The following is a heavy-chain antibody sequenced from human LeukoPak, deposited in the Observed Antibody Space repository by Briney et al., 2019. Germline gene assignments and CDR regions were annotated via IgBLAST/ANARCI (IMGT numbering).Heavy chain of an antibody. CDR2: IHDGGTT. CDR3: TRNLGDFVSDF. V-gene: IGHV4-39*01. D-gene: IGHD2-21*02. J-gene: IGHJ4*02. CDR1: GGSIGSGYY. Sequence: SETLSLTCTVSGGSIGSGYYCAWIRQPPGKVLGWIGSIHDGGTTHYNPSLQSRVTISADTSKNQFALDLRSVTAADTAVYYCTRNLGDFVSDFWGQGTLVTVSS.